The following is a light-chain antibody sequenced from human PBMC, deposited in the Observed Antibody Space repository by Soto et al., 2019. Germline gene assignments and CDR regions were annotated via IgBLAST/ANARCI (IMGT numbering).Light chain of an antibody. CDR2: AAS. J-gene: IGKJ4*01. CDR1: QGIRND. CDR3: LQDYNYPLT. V-gene: IGKV1-6*01. Sequence: AIQMTQSPSSLSATVGDKVTITCRASQGIRNDLGWYQQKPGQAPKLLIYAASTLQSGVSSRFSGSGSGTDFTLTISSLQPEDFATYYCLQDYNYPLTFGGGTKVDIK.